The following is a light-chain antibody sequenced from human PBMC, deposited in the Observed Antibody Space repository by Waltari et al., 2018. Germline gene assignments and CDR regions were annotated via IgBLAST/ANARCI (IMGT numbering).Light chain of an antibody. Sequence: SSELPPPPSVSVSPGQPASITCSGHQLGDTSACWSHQNPGQSPVLVIYQDRKRPSGIPERVSGSNSGNTATLTISGTQAMDEADYYWQAWDNSTAVFGGGTKLTVL. V-gene: IGLV3-1*01. CDR3: QAWDNSTAV. CDR1: QLGDTS. CDR2: QDR. J-gene: IGLJ2*01.